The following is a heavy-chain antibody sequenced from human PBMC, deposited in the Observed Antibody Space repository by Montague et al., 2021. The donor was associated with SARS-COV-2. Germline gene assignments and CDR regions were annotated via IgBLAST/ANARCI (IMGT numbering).Heavy chain of an antibody. J-gene: IGHJ5*02. CDR2: IYYRGST. V-gene: IGHV4-59*01. Sequence: SETLSLTCTVSGGPINSSFWSWIRQPPGKGLEWIGNIYYRGSTNYNPSLETRVTISVDPSKNQFSLKLSSVTAADTAVYYCAREDRWNWFDPWGQGTLVIVSS. CDR3: AREDRWNWFDP. CDR1: GGPINSSF. D-gene: IGHD5-24*01.